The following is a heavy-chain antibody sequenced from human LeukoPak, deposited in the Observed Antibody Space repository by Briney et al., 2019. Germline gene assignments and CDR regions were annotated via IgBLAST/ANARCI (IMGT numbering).Heavy chain of an antibody. D-gene: IGHD3-9*01. CDR3: AKDWDILTGSDDAFDI. CDR2: ISGSGGST. CDR1: GFTFSSYA. Sequence: GGSLRLSCAASGFTFSSYAMSWVRRAPGKGLEWVSAISGSGGSTYYADSVKGRFTISRDNTKNTLYLQMNSLRAEDTAVYYCAKDWDILTGSDDAFDIWGQGTMVTVSS. V-gene: IGHV3-23*01. J-gene: IGHJ3*02.